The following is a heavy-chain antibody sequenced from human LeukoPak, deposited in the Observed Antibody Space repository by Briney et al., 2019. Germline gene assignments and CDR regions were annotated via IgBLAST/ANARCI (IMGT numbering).Heavy chain of an antibody. Sequence: PSETLPLTCTVSGGSISSSSYYWAWIRQPPGKGLEWVGSIYYSGTTYYNPSLKSRVTISVDTSKNQFSLKLTSVTAADTAVYYCARGPGGSALFNWGQGTLVTVSS. J-gene: IGHJ4*02. CDR3: ARGPGGSALFN. D-gene: IGHD4-23*01. CDR1: GGSISSSSYY. V-gene: IGHV4-39*07. CDR2: IYYSGTT.